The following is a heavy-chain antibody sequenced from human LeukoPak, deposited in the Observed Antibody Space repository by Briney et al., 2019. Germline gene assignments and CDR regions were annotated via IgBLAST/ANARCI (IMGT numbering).Heavy chain of an antibody. CDR1: GFTFSSYG. D-gene: IGHD1-26*01. CDR3: AKDLSGTIYNWFDP. CDR2: IRYDGSNK. J-gene: IGHJ5*02. V-gene: IGHV3-30*02. Sequence: GGSLRLSCAASGFTFSSYGIHWVRQAPGKGLEWVAFIRYDGSNKYYADSVKGRFTISRDNSKNTLYLQMNSLRAEDTAVYYCAKDLSGTIYNWFDPWGQGTLVTVSS.